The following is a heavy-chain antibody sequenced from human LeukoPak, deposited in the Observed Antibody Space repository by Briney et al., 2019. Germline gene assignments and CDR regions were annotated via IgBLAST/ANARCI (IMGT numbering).Heavy chain of an antibody. J-gene: IGHJ5*02. CDR3: ARWQHAAAGIGAIPNWFDP. CDR2: ISYDGSNK. D-gene: IGHD6-13*01. Sequence: GRSLRLSCAASGFTFSSYAMHWVRQAPGKGLEWVAVISYDGSNKYYADSVKGRLTISRDNSKNTLYLQMNSLRAEDTAVYYCARWQHAAAGIGAIPNWFDPWGQGTLVTVSS. V-gene: IGHV3-30*01. CDR1: GFTFSSYA.